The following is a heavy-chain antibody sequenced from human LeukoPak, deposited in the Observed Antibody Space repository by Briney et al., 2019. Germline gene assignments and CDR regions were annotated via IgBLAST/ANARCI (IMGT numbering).Heavy chain of an antibody. CDR2: ISSSSSYI. CDR1: GFTFSSYS. D-gene: IGHD6-13*01. V-gene: IGHV3-21*01. Sequence: GGSLRLSCAASGFTFSSYSMNWVRQAPGKGLEWVSSISSSSSYIYYADSVKCRFTISRDNAKNSLYLQMNSLRAEDTAVYYCASTPGIAAAGGGYWGQGTLVTVSS. CDR3: ASTPGIAAAGGGY. J-gene: IGHJ4*02.